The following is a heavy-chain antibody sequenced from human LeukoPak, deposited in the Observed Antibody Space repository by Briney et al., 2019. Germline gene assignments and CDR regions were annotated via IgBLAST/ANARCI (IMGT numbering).Heavy chain of an antibody. CDR2: ISGSGATK. Sequence: PGGSLRLSCAASGFSFSGYAMSWVRQAPGKGLEWVSTISGSGATKYYADSAKGRFIISRDNSKNTLYLQMNSLRAEDTAVYYCAKSLRGYSASRFDCWGQGTLVTVSS. D-gene: IGHD4-11*01. CDR3: AKSLRGYSASRFDC. V-gene: IGHV3-23*01. CDR1: GFSFSGYA. J-gene: IGHJ4*02.